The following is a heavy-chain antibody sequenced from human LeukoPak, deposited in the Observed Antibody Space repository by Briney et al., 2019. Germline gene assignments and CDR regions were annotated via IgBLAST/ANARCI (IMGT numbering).Heavy chain of an antibody. CDR2: IYYIGST. CDR1: GGSTSTSNYY. CDR3: ARDRDVDDFDS. Sequence: TSETLSLTCTVSGGSTSTSNYYWGWIRQPPGKGLEWIGNIYYIGSTFYNPSLKGRVTITVDTSKNQLSLNLKSVTAADTAVYYCARDRDVDDFDSWGHGTLVTVSS. V-gene: IGHV4-39*07. D-gene: IGHD2-15*01. J-gene: IGHJ4*01.